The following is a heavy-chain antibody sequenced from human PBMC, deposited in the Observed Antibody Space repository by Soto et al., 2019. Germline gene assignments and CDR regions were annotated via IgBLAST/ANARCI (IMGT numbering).Heavy chain of an antibody. D-gene: IGHD5-18*01. CDR2: ISSGSSII. J-gene: IGHJ6*02. CDR1: GFTFSSYS. V-gene: IGHV3-48*02. Sequence: GGSLRLSCAASGFTFSSYSMNWGRQTPGKGLEWVSYISSGSSIIYYADSVKGRFTISRDNAKNSLYLQMNSLRDEDTAVYYCARDLVSYGLVWNTDVWGQGTTVTVSS. CDR3: ARDLVSYGLVWNTDV.